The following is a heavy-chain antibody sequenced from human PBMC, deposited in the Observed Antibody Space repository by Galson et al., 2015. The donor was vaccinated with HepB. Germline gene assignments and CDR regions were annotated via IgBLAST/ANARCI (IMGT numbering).Heavy chain of an antibody. J-gene: IGHJ6*02. CDR2: INSDGSST. V-gene: IGHV3-74*01. CDR1: GFTFSSYW. CDR3: ARDYSVGGRTQIYYYYAMDV. D-gene: IGHD1-26*01. Sequence: SLRLSCAASGFTFSSYWMHWVRQAPGKGLVWVSHINSDGSSTSYADSVKGRFTISRDNAKNTLYLQMNSLRAEDTAVYYCARDYSVGGRTQIYYYYAMDVWGQGTTVTVSS.